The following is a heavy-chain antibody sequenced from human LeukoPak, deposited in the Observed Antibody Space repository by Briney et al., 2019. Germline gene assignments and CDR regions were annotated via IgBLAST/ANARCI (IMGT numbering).Heavy chain of an antibody. V-gene: IGHV3-23*01. CDR3: AKVPPSYCSGGSCSLDY. CDR2: IRSSGGTT. CDR1: GFTFNTYA. J-gene: IGHJ4*02. Sequence: PGGSLRLSCAASGFTFNTYAMSWVRQAPGKGLKWVSTIRSSGGTTYYGDSVKGRFTISRDNSKNTLYLQMNSLRAEDTAVYYCAKVPPSYCSGGSCSLDYWGQGTLVTVSS. D-gene: IGHD2-15*01.